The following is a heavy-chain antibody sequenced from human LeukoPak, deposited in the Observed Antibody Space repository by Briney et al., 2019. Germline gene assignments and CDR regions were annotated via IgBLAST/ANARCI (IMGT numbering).Heavy chain of an antibody. CDR2: IYYSGST. Sequence: SETLSLTCTVSGGSISSGTYYWSWIRQPPGKGLEWIGSIYYSGSTYYNPSLKSRVTISVDTSKNQFSLKLSSVTAADTAVYYCARGGRIAAAGTRGGPAPFDYWGQGTLVTVSS. V-gene: IGHV4-39*07. D-gene: IGHD6-13*01. CDR3: ARGGRIAAAGTRGGPAPFDY. J-gene: IGHJ4*02. CDR1: GGSISSGTYY.